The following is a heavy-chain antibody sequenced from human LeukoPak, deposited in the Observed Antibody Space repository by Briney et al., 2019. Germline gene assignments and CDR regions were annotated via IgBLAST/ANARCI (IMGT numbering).Heavy chain of an antibody. CDR2: IKEDGSEK. CDR1: GFTFSSDW. CDR3: VYGGSYYVA. Sequence: GGSLRLSCAASGFTFSSDWMTWVRQAPGTGLELVANIKEDGSEKYYVDSVKGRFSISRDNAKNSLYLQMNSLRAEDTAVYYCVYGGSYYVAWGQGTLVTVSS. J-gene: IGHJ5*02. V-gene: IGHV3-7*01. D-gene: IGHD1-26*01.